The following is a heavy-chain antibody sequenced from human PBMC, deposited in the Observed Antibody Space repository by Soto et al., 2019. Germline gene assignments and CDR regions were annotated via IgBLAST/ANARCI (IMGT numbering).Heavy chain of an antibody. Sequence: EVQLVESGGGLVKPGGSLRLSCAASGFTFSSYSMNWVRQAPGKGLEWVSSISSSSSYIYYADSVKGRFTISRDNAKNSLYLQMNSLRAEDTAVYYCAREGTTVVLHSSYFDYWGQGTLVTVYS. CDR2: ISSSSSYI. D-gene: IGHD4-17*01. J-gene: IGHJ4*02. CDR3: AREGTTVVLHSSYFDY. CDR1: GFTFSSYS. V-gene: IGHV3-21*01.